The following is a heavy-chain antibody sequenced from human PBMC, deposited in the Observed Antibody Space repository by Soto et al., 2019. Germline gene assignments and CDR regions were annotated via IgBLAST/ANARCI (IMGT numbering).Heavy chain of an antibody. D-gene: IGHD3-10*01. J-gene: IGHJ6*04. CDR1: GYSFTSYW. Sequence: PGESLKISCKGSGYSFTSYWIGWVRQMPGKGLEWMGIIYPGDSDTRYSPSFQGQVTISADKSISTAYLQWSSLKASDTAMYYCARHAYYYGSGSYYSPSFVLEHPIGSMDVCGEGTTVTVSS. V-gene: IGHV5-51*01. CDR2: IYPGDSDT. CDR3: ARHAYYYGSGSYYSPSFVLEHPIGSMDV.